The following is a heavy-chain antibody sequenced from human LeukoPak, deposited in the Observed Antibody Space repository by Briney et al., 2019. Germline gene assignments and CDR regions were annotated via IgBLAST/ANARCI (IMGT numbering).Heavy chain of an antibody. D-gene: IGHD3-22*01. CDR3: ATAGSGYHINWFDP. J-gene: IGHJ5*02. CDR2: FDPEDGGT. CDR1: GYTLTELS. V-gene: IGHV1-24*01. Sequence: ASVKVSCKVSGYTLTELSMHWVRQAPGKGLEWMGGFDPEDGGTIYAQKFQGRVTMTEDTSTDTAYMELSSLRSEDTAVYYCATAGSGYHINWFDPWGQGTLVTVSS.